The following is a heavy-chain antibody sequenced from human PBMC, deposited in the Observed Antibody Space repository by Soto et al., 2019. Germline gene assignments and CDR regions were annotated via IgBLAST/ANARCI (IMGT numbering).Heavy chain of an antibody. D-gene: IGHD2-2*01. V-gene: IGHV5-10-1*01. CDR3: ASLSADYCSSTSCYLLGAFDI. J-gene: IGHJ3*02. Sequence: PGESLKISCKGSGYSFTSYWISWVRQMPGKGLEWRGRIDPSDSYTNYSPSFQGHVTISADKSISTAYLQWSSLKASDTAMYYCASLSADYCSSTSCYLLGAFDIWGQGTMVTVSS. CDR1: GYSFTSYW. CDR2: IDPSDSYT.